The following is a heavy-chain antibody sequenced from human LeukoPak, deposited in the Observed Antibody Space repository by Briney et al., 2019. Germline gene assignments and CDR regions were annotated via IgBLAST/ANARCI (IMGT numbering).Heavy chain of an antibody. CDR2: IYYSGST. V-gene: IGHV4-30-4*01. J-gene: IGHJ3*02. CDR3: ARVDWAGRFAFDI. Sequence: SQTLSLTCTVSGGSISSGDYYWSWIRQPPGKGLEWIGYIYYSGSTYYNPSLKSRVTISVDTSKNQFSLQLSSVTAADTAVYYCARVDWAGRFAFDIWGQGTMVTVSS. CDR1: GGSISSGDYY. D-gene: IGHD2-21*01.